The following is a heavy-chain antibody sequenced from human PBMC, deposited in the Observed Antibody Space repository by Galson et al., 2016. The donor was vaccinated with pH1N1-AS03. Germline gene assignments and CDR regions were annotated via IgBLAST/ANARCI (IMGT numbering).Heavy chain of an antibody. V-gene: IGHV3-33*01. CDR1: GFTFSSYG. J-gene: IGHJ4*02. CDR3: ARGQGYNSGYFDTDY. CDR2: IWYDGSNK. Sequence: LRLSCAASGFTFSSYGMHWVRQTPGKGLEWVAVIWYDGSNKYYADSVKGRFTISRDNSKNTLYLQMSSLRAEDTAVYYCARGQGYNSGYFDTDYWGRGTLATVSS. D-gene: IGHD3-22*01.